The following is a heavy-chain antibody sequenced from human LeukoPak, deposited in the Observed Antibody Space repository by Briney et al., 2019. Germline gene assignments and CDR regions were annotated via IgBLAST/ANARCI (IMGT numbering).Heavy chain of an antibody. V-gene: IGHV3-23*01. CDR2: ISGRGANT. D-gene: IGHD2/OR15-2a*01. CDR1: GFSFSNYA. J-gene: IGHJ4*02. Sequence: GGSLRLSCAASGFSFSNYAMSWVRQAPGKGLEWVSAISGRGANTYYADSVKGRFTISRDNSKNTLYMQMNSLRAEDTAVYYCAKAVVIVSTATPFDYWGQGTLVTVSS. CDR3: AKAVVIVSTATPFDY.